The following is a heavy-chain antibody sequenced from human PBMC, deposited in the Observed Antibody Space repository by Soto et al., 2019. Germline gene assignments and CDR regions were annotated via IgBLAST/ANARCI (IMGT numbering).Heavy chain of an antibody. J-gene: IGHJ4*02. CDR1: GYTFTSYG. CDR2: ISAYNGNT. CDR3: ARDPPYDYVWGSYRSDY. V-gene: IGHV1-18*01. Sequence: GASVKVSCKASGYTFTSYGISWVLQAPGQGLEWMGWISAYNGNTNYAQKLQGRVTMTTDTSTSTAYMELRSLRSDDTAVYYCARDPPYDYVWGSYRSDYWGQGTLVTVSS. D-gene: IGHD3-16*02.